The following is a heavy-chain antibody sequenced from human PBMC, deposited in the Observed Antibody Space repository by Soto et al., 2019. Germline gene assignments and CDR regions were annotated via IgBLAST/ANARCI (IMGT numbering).Heavy chain of an antibody. D-gene: IGHD2-2*01. CDR3: AREWDDTSYVLAHSMDV. J-gene: IGHJ6*02. CDR2: INPSGGST. V-gene: IGHV1-46*01. Sequence: ASVKVSCKASGYTFTSYYMHWVRQAPGQGLEWMGIINPSGGSTSYAQKFQGRVTMTRDTSTSTVYMELSSLRSEDTAVYYCAREWDDTSYVLAHSMDVSGQGTTLTVSS. CDR1: GYTFTSYY.